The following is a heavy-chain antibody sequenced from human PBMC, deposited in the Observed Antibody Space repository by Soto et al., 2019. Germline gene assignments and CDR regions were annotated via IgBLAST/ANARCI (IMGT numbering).Heavy chain of an antibody. Sequence: EVHLVESGGGLVQAGGSLRLSCAASGFTFTDYWTHWVRQAPGKGLVWVSRINSDGSRTSYADSVTGRFTISRDNAKNTLYLQMNSLRAEDTALYYCAKDGFAFSYYYGMDVWGQGTTVTVSS. J-gene: IGHJ6*02. CDR2: INSDGSRT. V-gene: IGHV3-74*01. CDR3: AKDGFAFSYYYGMDV. CDR1: GFTFTDYW.